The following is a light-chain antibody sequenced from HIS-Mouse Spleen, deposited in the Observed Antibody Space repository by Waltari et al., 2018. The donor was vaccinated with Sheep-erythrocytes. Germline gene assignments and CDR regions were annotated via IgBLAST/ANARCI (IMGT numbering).Light chain of an antibody. V-gene: IGLV2-23*01. CDR1: SSDVGSYNL. J-gene: IGLJ3*02. Sequence: QSALTQPASVSGSPGQSITISCTGTSSDVGSYNLVSWYQQHTGKAPKLMIYEGSKRPSGVSNRFSGSKSGNTASLTISGLQAEDEADYYCCSYACSSTPWVFCGGTKLTVL. CDR2: EGS. CDR3: CSYACSSTPWV.